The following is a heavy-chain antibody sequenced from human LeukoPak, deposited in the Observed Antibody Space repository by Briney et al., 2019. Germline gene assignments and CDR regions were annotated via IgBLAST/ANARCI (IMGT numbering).Heavy chain of an antibody. D-gene: IGHD4-17*01. CDR2: INSDGSST. CDR3: ARVGTTVTTRYDY. V-gene: IGHV3-74*01. Sequence: GGSLRLSCAASGFSFSSYWMHWVRQAPGKGLVWVSRINSDGSSTSYADSVKGRFTISRDNAKNTLYLQMNSLRAEDTAVYYCARVGTTVTTRYDYWGQGTLVTVSS. CDR1: GFSFSSYW. J-gene: IGHJ4*02.